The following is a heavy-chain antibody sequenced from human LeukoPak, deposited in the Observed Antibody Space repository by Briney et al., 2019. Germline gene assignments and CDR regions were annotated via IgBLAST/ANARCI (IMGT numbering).Heavy chain of an antibody. Sequence: PSETLSLTCTVSGGSISSSSYYWGWIRQPPGKGLEWIGSIYYSGSTYYNPSLKSRVTISVDTSKNQFSLKLSSVTAADTAVYYCARSGSGYLFDYWGQGTLVTVSS. V-gene: IGHV4-39*07. CDR2: IYYSGST. CDR1: GGSISSSSYY. D-gene: IGHD3-10*01. J-gene: IGHJ4*02. CDR3: ARSGSGYLFDY.